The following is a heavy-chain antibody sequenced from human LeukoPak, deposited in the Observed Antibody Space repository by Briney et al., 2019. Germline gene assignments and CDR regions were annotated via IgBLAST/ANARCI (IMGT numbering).Heavy chain of an antibody. CDR2: IDSSSTI. CDR1: GFTFSDYF. J-gene: IGHJ4*02. CDR3: AKVGYCSGGSCYLQTHYFDY. D-gene: IGHD2-15*01. Sequence: GGSLRLSCAASGFTFSDYFMSWIRQAPGKGLEWVSHIDSSSTIYYADSVKGRATISRDNAKNSLYLQMNSLRAEDTAVYYCAKVGYCSGGSCYLQTHYFDYWGQGTLVTVSS. V-gene: IGHV3-11*01.